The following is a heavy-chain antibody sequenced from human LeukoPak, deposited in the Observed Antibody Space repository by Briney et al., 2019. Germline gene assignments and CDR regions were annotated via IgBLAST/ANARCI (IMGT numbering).Heavy chain of an antibody. Sequence: ASVKVSCKASGGTFSSYAISWVRQAPGQGLEWMGGIIPIFGTANYAQKFQGRVTITADESTSTAYMELSSLRSEDTAVYYCARGYYDSSGYYYFEYWGQGTLVTVSS. CDR2: IIPIFGTA. V-gene: IGHV1-69*01. D-gene: IGHD3-22*01. CDR1: GGTFSSYA. J-gene: IGHJ4*02. CDR3: ARGYYDSSGYYYFEY.